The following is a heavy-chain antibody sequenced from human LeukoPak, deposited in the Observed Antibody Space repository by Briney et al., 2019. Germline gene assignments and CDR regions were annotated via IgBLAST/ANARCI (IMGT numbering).Heavy chain of an antibody. Sequence: GGSLRLSCVVSGITFSGYSMIWVRQAPGKGLEWLSFMTTSGNTIFYAESVKDRFTISRDNAKKSLYLQMNSLRDEDTAVYYCARVGGATAVTMYFEYWGQGTLVTVTS. D-gene: IGHD1-26*01. J-gene: IGHJ4*02. CDR2: MTTSGNTI. CDR3: ARVGGATAVTMYFEY. CDR1: GITFSGYS. V-gene: IGHV3-48*02.